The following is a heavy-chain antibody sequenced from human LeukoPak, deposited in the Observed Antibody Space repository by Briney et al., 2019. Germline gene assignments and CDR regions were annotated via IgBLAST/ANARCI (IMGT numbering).Heavy chain of an antibody. CDR1: GFPFSGYG. D-gene: IGHD3-22*01. CDR2: AYGDGSSQ. CDR3: ASRITMIAGDY. J-gene: IGHJ4*02. Sequence: GGSLRLSCAASGFPFSGYGMHWVRQAPGKGLEWVAVAYGDGSSQYYADSVKGRFSISKDISKNTLSLQMNSLRAEDTAVYYCASRITMIAGDYWGQGTLVTVSS. V-gene: IGHV3-33*01.